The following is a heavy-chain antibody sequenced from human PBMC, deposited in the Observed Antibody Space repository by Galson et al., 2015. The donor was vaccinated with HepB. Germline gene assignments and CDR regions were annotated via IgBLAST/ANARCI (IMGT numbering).Heavy chain of an antibody. CDR1: GFTFSSYS. CDR3: ARELYCSSTSCYGKSGDAFDI. CDR2: ISSSSSYI. Sequence: SLRLSCAASGFTFSSYSMNWVRQAPGKGLEWVSSISSSSSYIYYADSVKGRFTISRDNAKNSLYLQMNSLRAEDTAVYYCARELYCSSTSCYGKSGDAFDIWGQGTMVTVSS. V-gene: IGHV3-21*01. J-gene: IGHJ3*02. D-gene: IGHD2-2*01.